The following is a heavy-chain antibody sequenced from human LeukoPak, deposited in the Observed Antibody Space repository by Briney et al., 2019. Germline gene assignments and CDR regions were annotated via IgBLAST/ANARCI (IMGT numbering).Heavy chain of an antibody. J-gene: IGHJ4*02. Sequence: GGPLRLSCAASGFTVSTNYMSWVRQAPGKGLEWVSVIFSGGNTYYADSVKGRFTISRDNSKNTVYLQMNSLRAEDTAMYYCARVAVERLYHYDSSGYHLDYWGQGTLVTVSS. CDR3: ARVAVERLYHYDSSGYHLDY. V-gene: IGHV3-53*01. CDR2: IFSGGNT. CDR1: GFTVSTNY. D-gene: IGHD3-22*01.